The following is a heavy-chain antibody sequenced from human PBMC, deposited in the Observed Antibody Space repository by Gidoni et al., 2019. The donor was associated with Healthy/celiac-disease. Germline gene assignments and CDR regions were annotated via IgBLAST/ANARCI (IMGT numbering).Heavy chain of an antibody. CDR1: GFTFSNYA. CDR2: ISGSGDNT. CDR3: AKGWPRGDFDY. J-gene: IGHJ4*02. D-gene: IGHD3-10*01. V-gene: IGHV3-23*01. Sequence: EVQLLESGGGLVQPGGSLSLSCAASGFTFSNYALGWVRQAPGKGLEWVSVISGSGDNTHYADSVKGRFTISRDNSKNMLYLQMNSLRAEDTAVYYCAKGWPRGDFDYWGQGTLVIVSP.